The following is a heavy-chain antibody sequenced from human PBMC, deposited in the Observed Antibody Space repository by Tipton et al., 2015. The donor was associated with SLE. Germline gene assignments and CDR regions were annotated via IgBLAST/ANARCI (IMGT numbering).Heavy chain of an antibody. J-gene: IGHJ6*03. D-gene: IGHD1-26*01. Sequence: QVQLVQSGAEVKKPGASVKDSCKASGYTFTSYAMHWVRQDPGQRLEWMGWINAGNGNTKYSQKFQGRVTITRDTSASTAYMELSSLRSEYTAVYYCASGMTDYYCYMDVWGKGTTVSVSS. CDR3: ASGMTDYYCYMDV. CDR2: INAGNGNT. V-gene: IGHV1-3*01. CDR1: GYTFTSYA.